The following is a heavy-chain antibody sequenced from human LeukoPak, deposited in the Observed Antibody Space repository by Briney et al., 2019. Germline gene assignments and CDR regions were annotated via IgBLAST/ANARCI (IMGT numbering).Heavy chain of an antibody. J-gene: IGHJ5*02. V-gene: IGHV3-74*01. CDR2: INNDGSST. Sequence: PGGSLRLSCAASGFTFSSYWMHWVRQAPGKGLVWVSRINNDGSSTSYADSVKGRFTISRDNAKNTLYLQMNSLRAEDTAVYYWARPTKKGSSGYWCFDPWGQGTLVTVPS. CDR1: GFTFSSYW. D-gene: IGHD6-25*01. CDR3: ARPTKKGSSGYWCFDP.